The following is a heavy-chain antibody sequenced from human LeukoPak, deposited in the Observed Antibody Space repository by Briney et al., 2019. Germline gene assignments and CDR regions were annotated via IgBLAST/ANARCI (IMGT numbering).Heavy chain of an antibody. Sequence: GGSLRLSCAASGFTFSSYAMSWVRQAPGKGLDWFSAISGSGGSTYYADSVKGRFTISRDNSKKTLYLQMNSLRAEDTAVYYCAKTVVPAAIEYYFDYWGQGTLVTVSS. D-gene: IGHD2-2*01. CDR3: AKTVVPAAIEYYFDY. CDR2: ISGSGGST. V-gene: IGHV3-23*01. J-gene: IGHJ4*02. CDR1: GFTFSSYA.